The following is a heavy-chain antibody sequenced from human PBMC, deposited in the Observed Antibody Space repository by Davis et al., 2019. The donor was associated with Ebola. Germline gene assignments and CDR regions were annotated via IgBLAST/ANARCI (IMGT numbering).Heavy chain of an antibody. D-gene: IGHD3-10*01. CDR2: ISGSGDST. CDR1: GFTFGSYG. V-gene: IGHV3-23*01. CDR3: ASLALLWFGELLEDAFDI. J-gene: IGHJ3*02. Sequence: GGSLRLSCAASGFTFGSYGMNWVRPAPGKGLEWVSAISGSGDSTYYADSVRGRFTISRDNSKNTLYLQVNSLRAEDTAVYYCASLALLWFGELLEDAFDIWGQGTMVTVSS.